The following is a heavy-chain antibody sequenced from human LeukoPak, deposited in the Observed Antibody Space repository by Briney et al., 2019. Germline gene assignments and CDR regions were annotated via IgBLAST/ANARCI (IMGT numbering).Heavy chain of an antibody. Sequence: SETLSLTCTVSGGSISSYYWSWIRQPPGKGLEWIRYIYYSGSTNYNPSLKSRVTISVDTSKNQFSLKLSSVTAADTAVYYCTIVVVTATTGGIDYWGQGTLVTVSS. V-gene: IGHV4-59*12. CDR3: TIVVVTATTGGIDY. CDR2: IYYSGST. J-gene: IGHJ4*02. D-gene: IGHD2-21*02. CDR1: GGSISSYY.